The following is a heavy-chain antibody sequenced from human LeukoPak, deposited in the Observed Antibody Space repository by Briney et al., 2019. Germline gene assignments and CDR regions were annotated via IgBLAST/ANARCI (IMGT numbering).Heavy chain of an antibody. Sequence: SETLSLTCTVSGGSISSYYWSWIRQPPGKGLEWIGYIYSSGSTNYNPSPKSRVTISVDTSRNQFSLKLSSVTAADTAMYYCARMFQYYYMDVWGKGTTVTVSS. CDR3: ARMFQYYYMDV. D-gene: IGHD3-10*02. CDR1: GGSISSYY. CDR2: IYSSGST. J-gene: IGHJ6*03. V-gene: IGHV4-59*01.